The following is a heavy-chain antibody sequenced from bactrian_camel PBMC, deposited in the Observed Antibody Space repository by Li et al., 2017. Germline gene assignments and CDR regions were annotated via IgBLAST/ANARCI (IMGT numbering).Heavy chain of an antibody. V-gene: IGHV3S53*01. CDR3: AVDPKIVGKGGRWLTSARTDFSY. CDR1: PDLYTYRYH. D-gene: IGHD6*01. Sequence: HVQLVESGGGSVQPGGSLRLAWSGSPDLYTYRYHVGWFRQAPGKVREAVVVIDSDDDTTYVDSVKDRFTIRKVKGKHALYLQMNNLRPEDTAVYYCAVDPKIVGKGGRWLTSARTDFSYWGQGTQVTV. J-gene: IGHJ6*01. CDR2: IDSDDDT.